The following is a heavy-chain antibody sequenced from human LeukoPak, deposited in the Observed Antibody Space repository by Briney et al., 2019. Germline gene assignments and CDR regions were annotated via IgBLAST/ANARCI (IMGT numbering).Heavy chain of an antibody. J-gene: IGHJ5*02. CDR1: GFTFSGYW. Sequence: RGSLRLSCAASGFTFSGYWMSWVRQAPGKGLEWVANIKQDGSEKYYVDSVKGRFTISRDNAKNSLFLQMNSLRAEDTAVYYCASFYGVPGGWFDPWGQGTLVTVSS. CDR2: IKQDGSEK. D-gene: IGHD4-17*01. V-gene: IGHV3-7*02. CDR3: ASFYGVPGGWFDP.